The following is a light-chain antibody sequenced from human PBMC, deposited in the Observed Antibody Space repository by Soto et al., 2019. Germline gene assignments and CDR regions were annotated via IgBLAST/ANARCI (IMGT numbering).Light chain of an antibody. CDR1: QDISNY. CDR3: QQYNSYPRT. CDR2: KAS. J-gene: IGKJ1*01. Sequence: IQRTQSPSSLSASVGDSVSVSCEASQDISNYLNWYQQKPGKAPKLLIYKASSLESGVPSRFSGSGSGTEFTLTISSLQPDDFATYYCQQYNSYPRTFGQRTKVDI. V-gene: IGKV1-5*03.